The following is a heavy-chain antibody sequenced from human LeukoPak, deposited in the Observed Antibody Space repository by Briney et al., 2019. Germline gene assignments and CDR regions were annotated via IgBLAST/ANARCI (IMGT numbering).Heavy chain of an antibody. V-gene: IGHV3-49*04. Sequence: TGGSLRLSCIASGFTFGDYAMSWVRQAPGKGLEWVGFIRSKPYGGTTEYAASVKGRFSISRDDSKSTAYLQMNSLKTEGTAVYYCIRDFRGHSSYYMDVWGKGTTVTVSS. CDR1: GFTFGDYA. CDR3: IRDFRGHSSYYMDV. J-gene: IGHJ6*03. CDR2: IRSKPYGGTT. D-gene: IGHD5-18*01.